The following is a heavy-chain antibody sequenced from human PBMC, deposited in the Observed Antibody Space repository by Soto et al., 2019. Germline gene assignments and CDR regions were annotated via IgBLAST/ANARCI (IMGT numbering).Heavy chain of an antibody. V-gene: IGHV1-69*02. Sequence: QVQLVQSGAEVKKPGSSVKVSCKASGGTFSSYTISWVRQAPGQGLEWMGRIIPILGIANYAQKFQGRVTLNADKSKSTAYLELSSLRSEDTAVYYCASAAPSGHWYFDLWGRGTLVTVSS. D-gene: IGHD5-12*01. J-gene: IGHJ2*01. CDR2: IIPILGIA. CDR3: ASAAPSGHWYFDL. CDR1: GGTFSSYT.